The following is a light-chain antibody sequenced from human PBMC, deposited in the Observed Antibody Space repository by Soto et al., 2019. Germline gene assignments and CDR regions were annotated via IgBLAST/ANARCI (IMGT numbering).Light chain of an antibody. CDR3: QQYNSYS. Sequence: LTPYQYKMTLSPGERAILSCRASQSVSSSYLAWYRQKPGQAPSLLIYGASSRATGIPDRFSGSGSGTEFTLTFSSLEPDDFASYYGQQYNSYSFGHVSKVDIK. CDR2: GAS. CDR1: QSVSSSY. J-gene: IGKJ1*01. V-gene: IGKV3-20*01.